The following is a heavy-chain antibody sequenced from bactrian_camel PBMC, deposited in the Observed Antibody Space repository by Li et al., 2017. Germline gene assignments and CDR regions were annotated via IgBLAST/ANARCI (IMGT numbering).Heavy chain of an antibody. V-gene: IGHV3S42*01. CDR3: AAGDPVPGIVAIIFRADEYNY. D-gene: IGHD2*01. J-gene: IGHJ4*01. CDR2: IAYDGWVS. CDR1: GFTLTDYD. Sequence: VQLVESGGGLVQPGGSLRLSCAASGFTLTDYDMSWVRQAPGKGLEWVAQIAYDGWVSRYHDSAKGRFTISRDNAKNTLYLEMNSLKPEDTAMYYCAAGDPVPGIVAIIFRADEYNYWGQGTQVTVS.